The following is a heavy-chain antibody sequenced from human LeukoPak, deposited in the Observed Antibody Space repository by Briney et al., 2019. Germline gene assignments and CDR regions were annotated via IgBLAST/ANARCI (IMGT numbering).Heavy chain of an antibody. Sequence: SETLSLTCTVSGGSISSYYWSWIRQPPGKGLEWIGYIYYSGSTNYNPSLKSRVTISVDTSKNQFSLKLSSVTAADTAVYYCARPHLGGWFDPWGQGTLVTVSS. CDR1: GGSISSYY. D-gene: IGHD3-16*01. CDR3: ARPHLGGWFDP. V-gene: IGHV4-59*08. J-gene: IGHJ5*02. CDR2: IYYSGST.